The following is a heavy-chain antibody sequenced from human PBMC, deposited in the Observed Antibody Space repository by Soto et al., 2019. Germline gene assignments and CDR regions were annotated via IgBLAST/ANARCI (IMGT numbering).Heavy chain of an antibody. CDR1: GGSFSGYY. CDR3: ARLWFGYYGMDV. CDR2: INHSGST. V-gene: IGHV4-34*01. D-gene: IGHD5-18*01. Sequence: WETLSLTCAVYGGSFSGYYWSWIRQPPGKGLEWIGEINHSGSTNYNPSLKSRVTISVDTSKNQFSLKLSSVTAADTAVYYCARLWFGYYGMDVWGQGTTVTVSS. J-gene: IGHJ6*02.